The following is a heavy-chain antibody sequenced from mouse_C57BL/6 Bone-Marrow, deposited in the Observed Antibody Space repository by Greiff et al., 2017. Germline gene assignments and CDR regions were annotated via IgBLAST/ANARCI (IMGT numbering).Heavy chain of an antibody. CDR2: IDPSDSYT. D-gene: IGHD1-1*01. Sequence: QVQLQQPGAELVMPGASVKLSCKASGYTFTSYWMHWVKQRPGQGLEWIGEIDPSDSYTNYNQKFKGKSTLTVDKSSSTAYMQLSSLTSEDSAGYYCARDYYGSSFWFAYWGQGTLVTVSA. J-gene: IGHJ3*01. CDR3: ARDYYGSSFWFAY. V-gene: IGHV1-69*01. CDR1: GYTFTSYW.